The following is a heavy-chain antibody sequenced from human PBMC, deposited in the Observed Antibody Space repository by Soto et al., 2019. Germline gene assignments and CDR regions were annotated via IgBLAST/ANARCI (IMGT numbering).Heavy chain of an antibody. Sequence: QVQLVQSGAEVKRPGASVRVSCRASRYTFTSYDIYWVRQAPGQGLEWMGWIKTDSGDTDYAQNFQGRVTMTRDTSINTAYMELNNLVSDDTDVYYCARRSSTYLNEIIYDPWGQGTLVTVSS. CDR3: ARRSSTYLNEIIYDP. CDR1: RYTFTSYD. V-gene: IGHV1-2*02. D-gene: IGHD3-10*01. J-gene: IGHJ5*02. CDR2: IKTDSGDT.